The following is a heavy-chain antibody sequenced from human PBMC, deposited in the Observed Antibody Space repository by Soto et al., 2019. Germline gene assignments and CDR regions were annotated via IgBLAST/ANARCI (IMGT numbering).Heavy chain of an antibody. CDR3: ARDHGIAAAGPPFDY. CDR1: GGTFSSYA. CDR2: IIPIFGTA. Sequence: SVKVSCKASGGTFSSYAISWVRQAPGQGLEWMGGIIPIFGTANYAQKFQGRVTITADESTSTAYMELSSLRSEDTAVYYCARDHGIAAAGPPFDYWGQGTLVTVSS. D-gene: IGHD6-13*01. V-gene: IGHV1-69*13. J-gene: IGHJ4*02.